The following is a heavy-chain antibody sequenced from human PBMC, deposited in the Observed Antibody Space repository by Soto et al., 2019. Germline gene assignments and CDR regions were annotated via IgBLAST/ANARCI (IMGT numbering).Heavy chain of an antibody. CDR2: ISHTGKNQ. J-gene: IGHJ6*02. CDR1: GFTFMSCA. D-gene: IGHD3-16*01. Sequence: QVQLVESGGGVVQPGRSLRLSCEASGFTFMSCAFDWVRQAPGKGLEWVALISHTGKNQYYADSVKGRFTISRDDAKSTVYLQMHSLRPDDTAVYYCTRDWGPPKVGYGMEVWGQGTTVTVSS. V-gene: IGHV3-30*04. CDR3: TRDWGPPKVGYGMEV.